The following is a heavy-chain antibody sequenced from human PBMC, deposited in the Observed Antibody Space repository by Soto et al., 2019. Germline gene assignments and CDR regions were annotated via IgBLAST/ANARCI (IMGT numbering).Heavy chain of an antibody. CDR1: GVTFSSCG. V-gene: IGHV3-30*18. J-gene: IGHJ3*02. CDR2: ISYDGSNK. D-gene: IGHD6-13*01. Sequence: GGSLRLSCAASGVTFSSCGMHWVRQAPGKGLEWVAVISYDGSNKYYADSVKGRFTISRDNSKNTLYLQMNSLRAEDTAVYYCAKGRAARGLDAFDIWGQGTMVTVSS. CDR3: AKGRAARGLDAFDI.